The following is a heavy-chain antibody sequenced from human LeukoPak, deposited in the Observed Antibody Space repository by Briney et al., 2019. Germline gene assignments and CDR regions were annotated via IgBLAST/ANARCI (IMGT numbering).Heavy chain of an antibody. D-gene: IGHD3-22*01. CDR2: ISAYNGNT. Sequence: ASEKVSCKASGYTFTSCGISWVRQAPGQGLEWMGWISAYNGNTNYAQKLQGRVAMTTDTSTSTAYMELRSLRSDDTAVYYCARRDYYDSSGLIDYWGQGTLVTVSS. J-gene: IGHJ4*02. V-gene: IGHV1-18*01. CDR1: GYTFTSCG. CDR3: ARRDYYDSSGLIDY.